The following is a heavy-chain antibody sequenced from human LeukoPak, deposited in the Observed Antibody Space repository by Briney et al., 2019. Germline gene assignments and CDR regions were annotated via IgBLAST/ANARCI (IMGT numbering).Heavy chain of an antibody. CDR2: IYSGGST. Sequence: GGSLRLSCAASGFTVSSNYMSWVRQAPGKGLEWVSVIYSGGSTYYADSVKGRFTISRDNSKNTLYLQMNSLRAEDTAVYYCATEHDYGGQIFDYWGQGTLATVSS. J-gene: IGHJ4*02. D-gene: IGHD4-23*01. CDR3: ATEHDYGGQIFDY. V-gene: IGHV3-53*01. CDR1: GFTVSSNY.